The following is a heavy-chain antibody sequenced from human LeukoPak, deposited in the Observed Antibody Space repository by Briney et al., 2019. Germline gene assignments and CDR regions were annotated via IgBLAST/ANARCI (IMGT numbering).Heavy chain of an antibody. CDR3: ARGGINICGEVSTNDY. CDR1: GFTFDDYG. V-gene: IGHV3-20*04. J-gene: IGHJ4*02. D-gene: IGHD3-3*02. Sequence: GGSLRLSCAASGFTFDDYGMSWVRHAPGKGLEWVSSIKWNGGSTGYADSVKGRFTISRDNAKNSLYLQMNSLRAEDTACYYCARGGINICGEVSTNDYWGQGTLVTVSS. CDR2: IKWNGGST.